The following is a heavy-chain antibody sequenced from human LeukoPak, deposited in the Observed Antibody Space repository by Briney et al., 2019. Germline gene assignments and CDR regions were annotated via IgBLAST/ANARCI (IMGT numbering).Heavy chain of an antibody. Sequence: SETLSLTCAVYSGSLSGYYWSWIRQPPGKGLEWIGEINHSGSTNYNPSLKSRVTISVDTSKNQFSLRLSSVTAADTAVYYCARGAAVADYYDYYYGLDVWGQGTTVTVSS. CDR2: INHSGST. V-gene: IGHV4-34*01. CDR3: ARGAAVADYYDYYYGLDV. J-gene: IGHJ6*02. D-gene: IGHD6-19*01. CDR1: SGSLSGYY.